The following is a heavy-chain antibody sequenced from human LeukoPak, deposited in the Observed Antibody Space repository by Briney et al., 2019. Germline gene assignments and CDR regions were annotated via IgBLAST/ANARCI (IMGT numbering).Heavy chain of an antibody. CDR3: AKGDRGYFDY. V-gene: IGHV4-38-2*02. J-gene: IGHJ4*02. D-gene: IGHD2-21*02. CDR2: IYHSGST. CDR1: GYSISSGYY. Sequence: SETLSLTCTVSGYSISSGYYWGWIRQPPGKGLEWIGSIYHSGSTYYNPSLKSRVTISVDTSKNQFSPKLSSVTAADTAVYYCAKGDRGYFDYWGQGTLVTVSS.